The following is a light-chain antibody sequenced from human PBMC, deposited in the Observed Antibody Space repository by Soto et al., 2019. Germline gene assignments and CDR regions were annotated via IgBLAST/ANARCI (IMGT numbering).Light chain of an antibody. CDR2: EVS. Sequence: QSALTQPASVSGSPGQSISISCTGTSSDVGGYDLVSWYQQHPGKAPKLMIYEVSDRPSGVSNRFSGSKSGNTASLTISGLQTEDEADYYCSSYTTGSTYVFGSGTQLTVL. CDR1: SSDVGGYDL. J-gene: IGLJ1*01. CDR3: SSYTTGSTYV. V-gene: IGLV2-14*02.